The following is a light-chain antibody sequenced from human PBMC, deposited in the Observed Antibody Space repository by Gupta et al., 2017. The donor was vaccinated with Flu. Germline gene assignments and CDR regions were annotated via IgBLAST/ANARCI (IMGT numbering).Light chain of an antibody. CDR1: QSVGSK. CDR3: QQCDYCPRT. J-gene: IGKJ1*01. V-gene: IGKV3-15*01. Sequence: EIVMTQSPATLSVSPGESATLSCRASQSVGSKLGWYQFKPGQAPRLLISGASTRATDFPVRFSGSGSTTDFTLTISRLQSGYFAVYYCQQCDYCPRTFGQGTKVEIK. CDR2: GAS.